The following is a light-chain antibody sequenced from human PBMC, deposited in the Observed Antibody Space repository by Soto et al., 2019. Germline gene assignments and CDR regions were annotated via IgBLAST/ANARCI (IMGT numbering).Light chain of an antibody. CDR3: QHYNRYSEA. CDR2: KAS. V-gene: IGKV1-5*03. J-gene: IGKJ1*01. CDR1: QTISSW. Sequence: DIQMTQSPSTLSGSVGDRVTITCRASQTISSWLAWYQQKPGKAPKLLIYKASTLKSGVTSRFSGSGSGTEFTLTISSLQPDDFATYYCQHYNRYSEAFGQGTKVEL.